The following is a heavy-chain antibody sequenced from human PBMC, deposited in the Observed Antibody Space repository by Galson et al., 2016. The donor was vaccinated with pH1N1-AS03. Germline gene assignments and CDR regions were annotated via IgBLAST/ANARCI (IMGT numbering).Heavy chain of an antibody. J-gene: IGHJ6*02. Sequence: SLRLSCAGAGFTFSSHDMYWVRQPPGKGLEWVSASGTPGDTYYAGSVKGRSTISTEDAKTSLYLQMNSLRAGDTAVYYCARGKEGYFYGMDVWGQGTTVTVSS. CDR2: SGTPGDT. V-gene: IGHV3-13*01. D-gene: IGHD3-10*01. CDR3: ARGKEGYFYGMDV. CDR1: GFTFSSHD.